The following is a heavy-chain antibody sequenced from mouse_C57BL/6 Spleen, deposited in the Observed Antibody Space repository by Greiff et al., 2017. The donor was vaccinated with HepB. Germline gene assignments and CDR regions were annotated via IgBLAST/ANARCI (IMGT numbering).Heavy chain of an antibody. CDR2: ISAGGSYT. CDR1: GFTFSSYA. V-gene: IGHV5-4*03. D-gene: IGHD2-2*01. J-gene: IGHJ3*01. CDR3: ARADYYGYDGGFAY. Sequence: EVKLQASGGGLVKPGGSLKLSCAASGFTFSSYAMSWVRQTPEKRLAWVATISAGGSYTSYPNNVNGRFTISRDNAKNNLYLQMSHLKSEDTAMYYCARADYYGYDGGFAYWGQGTLVTVSA.